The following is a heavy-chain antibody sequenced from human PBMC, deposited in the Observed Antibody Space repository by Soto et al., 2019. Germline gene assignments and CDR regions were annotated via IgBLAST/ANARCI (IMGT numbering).Heavy chain of an antibody. J-gene: IGHJ4*02. CDR2: IYSGGST. Sequence: EVQLVESRGGLVQPGGSLRLSRAASGFTVSRDYMRWVRHAQGKGLEWVSVIYSGGSTNYADSVKGRFTISRDNSKNTLYLQIISLRAEDTAVYYCAIEGVVAASDWGQGNLGTVSS. CDR1: GFTVSRDY. CDR3: AIEGVVAASD. D-gene: IGHD2-15*01. V-gene: IGHV3-66*01.